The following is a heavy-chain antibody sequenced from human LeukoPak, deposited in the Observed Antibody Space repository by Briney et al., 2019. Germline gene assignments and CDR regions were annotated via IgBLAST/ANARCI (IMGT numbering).Heavy chain of an antibody. D-gene: IGHD6-13*01. Sequence: SETLSLTCTVSGDSISRYYWDWIRQPAGKGLEWLGRISPSGTSDYITSLKSRLIISLDKSRNQLFLNLTSVTAADTAIDYCARGWQQLVYWGQGALVIVSS. CDR2: ISPSGTS. CDR1: GDSISRYY. CDR3: ARGWQQLVY. V-gene: IGHV4-4*07. J-gene: IGHJ4*02.